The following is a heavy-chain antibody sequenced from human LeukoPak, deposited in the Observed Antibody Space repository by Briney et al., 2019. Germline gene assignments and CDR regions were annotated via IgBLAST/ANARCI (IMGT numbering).Heavy chain of an antibody. D-gene: IGHD6-19*01. CDR2: INPNSGGT. CDR3: ARDLMEQWLASNSNWFDP. CDR1: GYTFTGYY. Sequence: VASVKVSCKASGYTFTGYYMHLARHAPGQGHEWMGWINPNSGGTNYEQKFQGRVTMTRDTSISTAYMELSRMRSDDTAVYYCARDLMEQWLASNSNWFDPWGQGTLVTVSS. J-gene: IGHJ5*02. V-gene: IGHV1-2*02.